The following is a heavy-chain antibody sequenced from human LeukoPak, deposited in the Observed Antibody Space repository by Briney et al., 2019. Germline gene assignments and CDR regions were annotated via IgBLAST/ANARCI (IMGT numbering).Heavy chain of an antibody. D-gene: IGHD6-19*01. CDR3: ARDRGSSGWYEFDY. CDR1: GFTSSSYS. J-gene: IGHJ4*02. V-gene: IGHV3-7*01. Sequence: GGSLRLYCAASGFTSSSYSMSWVRQAPGKGLEWVANIKQDGSEKYYVDSVKGRFTISRDNAKNSLYLQMNSPRAEDTAVYYCARDRGSSGWYEFDYWGQGTLVTVSS. CDR2: IKQDGSEK.